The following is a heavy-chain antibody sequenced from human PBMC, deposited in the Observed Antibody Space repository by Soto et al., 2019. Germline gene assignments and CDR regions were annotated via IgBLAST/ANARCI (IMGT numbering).Heavy chain of an antibody. J-gene: IGHJ4*02. D-gene: IGHD3-22*01. Sequence: EVQLLESGGGLVQPGGSPRLSCAASGFTFSSYAMSWVRQAPGKGLEWVSAISGSGGSTYYADSVKGRFTISRDNSKNTLYLQMNSLRAEDTAVYYCAKGDITMIVVVIESLDYWGQGTLVTVSS. CDR3: AKGDITMIVVVIESLDY. CDR1: GFTFSSYA. CDR2: ISGSGGST. V-gene: IGHV3-23*01.